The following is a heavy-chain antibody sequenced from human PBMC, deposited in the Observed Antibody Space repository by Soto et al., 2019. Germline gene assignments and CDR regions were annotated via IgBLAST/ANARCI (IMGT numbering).Heavy chain of an antibody. J-gene: IGHJ4*02. CDR3: ARVRVIAVAEYYFDY. CDR1: GYTFTSYG. D-gene: IGHD6-19*01. CDR2: ISAYNGNT. Sequence: VASVKVSCKASGYTFTSYGISWVRQAPGQGLEWMGWISAYNGNTNYAQKLQGRVTMTTDTSTSTAYMELRSLRSDDTAVYYCARVRVIAVAEYYFDYWGQGTLVTVSS. V-gene: IGHV1-18*01.